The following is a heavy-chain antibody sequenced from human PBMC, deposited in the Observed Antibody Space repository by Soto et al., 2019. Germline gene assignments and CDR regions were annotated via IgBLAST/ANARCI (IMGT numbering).Heavy chain of an antibody. J-gene: IGHJ4*02. CDR3: AKHRDYYDSSAYDY. CDR1: GFTFSSYA. D-gene: IGHD3-22*01. V-gene: IGHV3-23*01. Sequence: GGSLRLSCAASGFTFSSYAMRWVRQAPWKWLEWVSAISGSGGNTYHADSVQGRFTISRDKSTNTLYLQMNSLRAEDTAVYYCAKHRDYYDSSAYDYWGQGTLVTVSS. CDR2: ISGSGGNT.